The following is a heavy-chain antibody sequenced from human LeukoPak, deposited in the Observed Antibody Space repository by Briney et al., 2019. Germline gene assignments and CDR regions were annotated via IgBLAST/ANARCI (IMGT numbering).Heavy chain of an antibody. CDR2: FDPEDGET. CDR3: ARDYYYGSGRHDFDY. CDR1: GYTLTELS. Sequence: ASVKVSCKVSGYTLTELSMHWVRQAPGKGLEWMGGFDPEDGETIYAQKFQGRVTITADESTSTAYMELSSLRSEDTAVYYCARDYYYGSGRHDFDYWGQGTLVTVSS. D-gene: IGHD3-10*01. V-gene: IGHV1-24*01. J-gene: IGHJ4*02.